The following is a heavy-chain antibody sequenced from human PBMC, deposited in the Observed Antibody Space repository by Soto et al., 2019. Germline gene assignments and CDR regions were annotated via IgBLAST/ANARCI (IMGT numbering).Heavy chain of an antibody. CDR1: GGSISSNSYY. J-gene: IGHJ4*02. Sequence: QLQLQESGPGLVKPSETLSLACTVSGGSISSNSYYWDWIRQPPGKGLEWIGSMYYSGATYHNPSLQSRVTISVDMSKTQFSLHLSTVTAADTAVYYCARHAAYDSVWGKSDGSDYWGQGTLVTVSS. D-gene: IGHD3-16*01. CDR2: MYYSGAT. CDR3: ARHAAYDSVWGKSDGSDY. V-gene: IGHV4-39*01.